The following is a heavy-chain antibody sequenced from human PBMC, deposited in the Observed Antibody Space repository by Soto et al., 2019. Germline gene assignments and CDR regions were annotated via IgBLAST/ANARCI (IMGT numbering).Heavy chain of an antibody. D-gene: IGHD6-6*01. V-gene: IGHV3-30-3*01. J-gene: IGHJ4*02. CDR2: ISYDGSNK. CDR3: ARDLEYSSSSSDY. CDR1: GFTFSSYA. Sequence: SGGSLRLSCAASGFTFSSYAMHWVRQAPGKGLEWVAVISYDGSNKYYADSVKGRFTISRDNSKNTLYLQMNSLRAEDTAVYYCARDLEYSSSSSDYWGQGTLVTVSS.